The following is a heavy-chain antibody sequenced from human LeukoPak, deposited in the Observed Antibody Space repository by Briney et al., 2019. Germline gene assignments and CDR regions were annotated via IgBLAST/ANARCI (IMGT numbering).Heavy chain of an antibody. CDR2: IYTSGST. V-gene: IGHV4-4*07. Sequence: SETLSLTCTVSGGSISSYYWSWIRQPAGKGLEWIGHIYTSGSTNYNPSLKSRVTMSVDTSKNQFSLKLSSVTAADTAVYYCAAMGSTAVFDYWGQGTLVTVSS. CDR3: AAMGSTAVFDY. CDR1: GGSISSYY. D-gene: IGHD1-26*01. J-gene: IGHJ4*02.